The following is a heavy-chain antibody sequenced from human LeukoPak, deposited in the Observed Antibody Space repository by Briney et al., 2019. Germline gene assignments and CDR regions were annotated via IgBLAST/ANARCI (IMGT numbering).Heavy chain of an antibody. CDR3: ARGPPPDFDY. CDR1: GGSISCSSYY. Sequence: SETLSLTCTVSGGSISCSSYYWGWIRQPPGKGLEWIGSIYYSGSTYYNPSLKSRVTISVDTSKNQFSLKLSSVTAADTAVYYCARGPPPDFDYWGRGTLVTVSS. CDR2: IYYSGST. V-gene: IGHV4-39*07. J-gene: IGHJ4*02.